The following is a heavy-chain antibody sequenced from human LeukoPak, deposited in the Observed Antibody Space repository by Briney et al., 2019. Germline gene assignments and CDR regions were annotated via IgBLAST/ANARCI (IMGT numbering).Heavy chain of an antibody. V-gene: IGHV3-9*01. CDR1: GFTFDDYA. CDR2: ISWNSGSI. J-gene: IGHJ4*02. D-gene: IGHD3-10*01. CDR3: LCYYASATFY. Sequence: GRSLRLSCAASGFTFDDYAMHWVRQAPGKGLEWVSGISWNSGSIGYADSVKGRFTISRDNSKNTLYLQMNGLRADDTAVYYCLCYYASATFYWGQGTLVTVSS.